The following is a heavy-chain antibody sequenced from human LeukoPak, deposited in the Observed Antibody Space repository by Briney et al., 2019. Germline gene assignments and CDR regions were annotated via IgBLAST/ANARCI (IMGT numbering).Heavy chain of an antibody. Sequence: PGGSLRLSCAASGFTFSSYAMSWVRQAPGKGLEWISAISGSGGSTYYADSVKGRFTISRDSSKNTLYLQMNSLRAEDTAVYYCAKGSDYDSSGYLDYWGQGTLVTVSS. CDR1: GFTFSSYA. V-gene: IGHV3-23*01. D-gene: IGHD3-22*01. CDR2: ISGSGGST. J-gene: IGHJ4*02. CDR3: AKGSDYDSSGYLDY.